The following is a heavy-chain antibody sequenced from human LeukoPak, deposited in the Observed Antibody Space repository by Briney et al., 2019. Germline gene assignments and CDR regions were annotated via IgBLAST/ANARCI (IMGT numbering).Heavy chain of an antibody. V-gene: IGHV1-2*02. CDR2: INPNSGGT. J-gene: IGHJ4*02. D-gene: IGHD6-19*01. Sequence: ASVKVSCKASGYTLTGYYMHWVRQAPGQGLEWMGWINPNSGGTNYAQKFQGRVTMTRDTSISTAHMELSSLRSDDTAVYYCARNGIAVAGYDYWGQGTLVTVSS. CDR3: ARNGIAVAGYDY. CDR1: GYTLTGYY.